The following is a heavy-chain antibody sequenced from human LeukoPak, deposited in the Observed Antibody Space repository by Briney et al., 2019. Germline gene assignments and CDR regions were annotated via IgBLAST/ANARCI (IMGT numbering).Heavy chain of an antibody. CDR2: ICYDGSDK. CDR3: AKDRNFEGGTTAGYFHL. CDR1: GFIFSSYG. V-gene: IGHV3-33*06. D-gene: IGHD1-7*01. Sequence: GGSLRLSCAASGFIFSSYGMHWVRQAPGKGLEWAAVICYDGSDKDYADSVKGRFTISRDNSNNTLYLQMNSLRAEDTAVYYCAKDRNFEGGTTAGYFHLWGQGTLVTVPP. J-gene: IGHJ1*01.